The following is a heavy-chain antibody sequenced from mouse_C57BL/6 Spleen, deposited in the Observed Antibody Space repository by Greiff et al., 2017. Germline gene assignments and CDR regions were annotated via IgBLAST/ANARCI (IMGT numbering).Heavy chain of an antibody. D-gene: IGHD1-1*01. CDR3: ARSKITTIVGAMDY. CDR2: IYPGDGAT. CDR1: GYAFSSYW. V-gene: IGHV1-80*01. Sequence: QVQLQQSGAELVKPGASVKISCKASGYAFSSYWMNWVQQRPGKGLEWIGQIYPGDGATNYNGTFTGKATLTADNSSSTAYMQLSSLTSEDSAVYFCARSKITTIVGAMDYWGQGTSVTVSS. J-gene: IGHJ4*01.